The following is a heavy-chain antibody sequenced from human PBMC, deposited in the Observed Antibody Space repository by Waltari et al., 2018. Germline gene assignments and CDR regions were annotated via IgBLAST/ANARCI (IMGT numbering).Heavy chain of an antibody. CDR1: GYTFTSYG. CDR3: ARDHCGGDCYEGGHDAFDI. V-gene: IGHV1-18*01. CDR2: ISAYNGNT. Sequence: QVQLVQSGAEVKKPGASVKVSCKASGYTFTSYGISWVRQAPGLGLEWMGWISAYNGNTNDAQKLQGRVTMTTDTSTSTAYMELRSLRSDDTAVYYCARDHCGGDCYEGGHDAFDIWGQGTMVTVSS. D-gene: IGHD2-21*01. J-gene: IGHJ3*02.